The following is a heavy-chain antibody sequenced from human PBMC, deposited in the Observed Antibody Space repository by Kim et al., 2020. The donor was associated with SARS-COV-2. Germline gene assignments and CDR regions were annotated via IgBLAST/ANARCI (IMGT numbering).Heavy chain of an antibody. CDR3: ARDPLWFGELFNDAFDI. J-gene: IGHJ3*02. Sequence: GGSLRLSCAASGFTFSSYSMNWVRQAPGKGLEWVSSISSSSSYIYYADSVKGRFTISRDNAKNSLYLQMNSLRAEDTAVYYCARDPLWFGELFNDAFDIWGQGTMVTVSS. CDR2: ISSSSSYI. D-gene: IGHD3-10*01. CDR1: GFTFSSYS. V-gene: IGHV3-21*01.